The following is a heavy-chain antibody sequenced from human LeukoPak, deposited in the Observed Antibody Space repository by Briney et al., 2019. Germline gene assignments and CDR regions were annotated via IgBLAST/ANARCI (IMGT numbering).Heavy chain of an antibody. V-gene: IGHV4-34*01. Sequence: SETLSLTCAVYGGSFSGYYWSWIRQPPGKGLEWIGEINHGGSTNYNPSLKSRVTISVDTSKNQFSLKLSSVTAADTAVYYCSTVTTDFDYWGQGTLVTVSS. J-gene: IGHJ4*02. CDR3: STVTTDFDY. CDR2: INHGGST. D-gene: IGHD4-17*01. CDR1: GGSFSGYY.